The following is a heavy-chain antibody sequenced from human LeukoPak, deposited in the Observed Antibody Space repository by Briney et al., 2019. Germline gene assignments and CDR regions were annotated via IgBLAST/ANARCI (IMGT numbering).Heavy chain of an antibody. CDR1: GGTFSSYA. CDR3: ASGSSRIATLHYWFDP. Sequence: ASVKVSCKASGGTFSSYAISWVRQAPGQGLEWMGGIIPIFGTANYAQKFQGRVTITADESTSTAYMELSSLRSEDTAVYYCASGSSRIATLHYWFDPWGQGTLVTVSS. V-gene: IGHV1-69*13. J-gene: IGHJ5*02. D-gene: IGHD5-24*01. CDR2: IIPIFGTA.